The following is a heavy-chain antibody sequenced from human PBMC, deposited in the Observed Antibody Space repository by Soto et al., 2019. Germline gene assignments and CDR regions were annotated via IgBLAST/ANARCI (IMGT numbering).Heavy chain of an antibody. J-gene: IGHJ4*02. Sequence: DVQLLESGGDLVQPGGSLRLSCAASGFIFSNYAMSWVRQAPGKGLEWVSLIRGSGGPTNYPDSVKGRFTVSRDNSKNILLLQMNSLRAADTAVYYCVKDFRVGYDWTHDWGQGTLVTVSS. D-gene: IGHD5-12*01. CDR1: GFIFSNYA. V-gene: IGHV3-23*01. CDR3: VKDFRVGYDWTHD. CDR2: IRGSGGPT.